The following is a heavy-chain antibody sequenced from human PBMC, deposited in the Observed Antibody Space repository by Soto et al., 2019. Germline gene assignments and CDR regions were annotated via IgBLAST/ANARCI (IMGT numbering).Heavy chain of an antibody. CDR2: IIPIFGTT. CDR3: ARASDSTWYNWFDP. Sequence: QVQLVQSGAEVKKPGSSVKISCKTSGCNFSRNGISWVRQAPGQGLEWMGGIIPIFGTTNYAHKFRGRVTVTADESTGTVYMVMNSLRSEDTAVYYCARASDSTWYNWFDPWGQGTLVTVSS. J-gene: IGHJ5*02. D-gene: IGHD6-13*01. CDR1: GCNFSRNG. V-gene: IGHV1-69*01.